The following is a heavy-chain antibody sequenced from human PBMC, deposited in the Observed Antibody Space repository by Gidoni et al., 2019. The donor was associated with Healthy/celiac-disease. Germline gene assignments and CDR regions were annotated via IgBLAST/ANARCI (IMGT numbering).Heavy chain of an antibody. CDR2: INAGNGNT. CDR1: GYTFTSYA. J-gene: IGHJ6*02. Sequence: QVQLVQSGAEVKKPGASVKVSCQASGYTFTSYAMHWVRQAPGQRLEWRGWINAGNGNTKYSQKFQGRVTITRDTAASTAYMELSSLRSEDTAVYYCARVMGGGTTVPNYYYYGRDVWGQGTTVTVSS. CDR3: ARVMGGGTTVPNYYYYGRDV. V-gene: IGHV1-3*01. D-gene: IGHD4-17*01.